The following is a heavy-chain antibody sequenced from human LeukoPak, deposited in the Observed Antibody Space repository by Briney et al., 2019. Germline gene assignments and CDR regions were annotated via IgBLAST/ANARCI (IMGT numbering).Heavy chain of an antibody. CDR1: GFTFSDCY. V-gene: IGHV3-11*05. D-gene: IGHD3-22*01. J-gene: IGHJ4*02. Sequence: GGSLRLSCAASGFTFSDCYMSWIRQAPGKGLEWVSYISSSSSYKNYADSVKGRFTISRDNAKNSLYLQMNSLRAEDTAVYYCARGYSSGWRFTYYYDSSGYIYWGQGTLVTVSS. CDR3: ARGYSSGWRFTYYYDSSGYIY. CDR2: ISSSSSYK.